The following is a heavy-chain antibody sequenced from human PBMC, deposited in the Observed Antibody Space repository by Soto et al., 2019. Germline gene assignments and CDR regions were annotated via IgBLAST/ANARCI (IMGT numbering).Heavy chain of an antibody. CDR2: ISYDGSNN. CDR1: GFTSSSYA. V-gene: IGHV3-30-3*01. J-gene: IGHJ4*02. Sequence: GGSLRLSCAASGFTSSSYAMHWVRQAPGKGLEWVAVISYDGSNNYYADSVKGRFTISRDNSKNTLYLQMNSLRAEDTAVYYCARDFGSLGATIDYWGQGTLVTVSS. CDR3: ARDFGSLGATIDY. D-gene: IGHD1-26*01.